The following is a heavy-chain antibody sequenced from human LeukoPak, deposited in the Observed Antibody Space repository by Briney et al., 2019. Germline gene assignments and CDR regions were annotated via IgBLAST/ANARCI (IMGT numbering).Heavy chain of an antibody. J-gene: IGHJ6*02. CDR3: TTDVTYCTNGVCYYYYGMDV. D-gene: IGHD2-8*01. CDR1: GFTFSNAW. V-gene: IGHV3-15*01. Sequence: GGSLRLSCAASGFTFSNAWMSWVRQAPGKGLEWVGRIKSKTDGGTTDYAAPVKARFTISRDDSKNTLYLQMNSLKTEDTAVYYCTTDVTYCTNGVCYYYYGMDVWGQGTTVTVSS. CDR2: IKSKTDGGTT.